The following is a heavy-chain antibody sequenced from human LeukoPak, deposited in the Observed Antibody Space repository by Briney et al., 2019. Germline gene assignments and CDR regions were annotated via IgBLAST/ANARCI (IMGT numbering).Heavy chain of an antibody. CDR3: ARDLGPYYFDY. J-gene: IGHJ4*02. CDR2: IKQDGSEK. D-gene: IGHD3-10*01. Sequence: GGSLRLSCAASGFTFSSYWMSWARQAPGKGLEWVANIKQDGSEKYYVDSVKGRFTISRDNAKNSLYLQMNSLRAEDTAVYYCARDLGPYYFDYWGQGTLVTVSP. V-gene: IGHV3-7*01. CDR1: GFTFSSYW.